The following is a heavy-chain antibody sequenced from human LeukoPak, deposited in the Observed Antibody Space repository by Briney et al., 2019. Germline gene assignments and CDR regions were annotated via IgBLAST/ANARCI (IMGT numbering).Heavy chain of an antibody. J-gene: IGHJ4*02. CDR1: GGSISSYY. V-gene: IGHV4-59*01. CDR3: AGTYYYGSGTYY. Sequence: PSETLSLTCTVSGGSISSYYWSWIRQPPGKGLEWIGYIYYSGSTNYNPSLKSRVTISVDTSKNQFSLKLSSVTAADTAVYYCAGTYYYGSGTYYWGQGTLVTVSS. D-gene: IGHD3-10*01. CDR2: IYYSGST.